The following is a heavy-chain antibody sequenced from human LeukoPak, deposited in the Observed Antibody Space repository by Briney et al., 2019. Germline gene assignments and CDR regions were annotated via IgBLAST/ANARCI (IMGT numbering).Heavy chain of an antibody. Sequence: SETLSLTCAVYGGSFSGYYWSWIRQPPGKGLEWIGEINHSGSTNYNPSLKSRVTISVDTSKNQFSLKLSSVTAADTAVYYCACGYCSSWYYDAFDIWGQGTMVTVSS. CDR1: GGSFSGYY. D-gene: IGHD6-13*01. V-gene: IGHV4-34*01. CDR2: INHSGST. CDR3: ACGYCSSWYYDAFDI. J-gene: IGHJ3*02.